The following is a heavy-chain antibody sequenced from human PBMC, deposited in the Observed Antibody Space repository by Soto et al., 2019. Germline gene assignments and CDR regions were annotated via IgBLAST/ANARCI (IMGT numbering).Heavy chain of an antibody. CDR2: INHSGST. D-gene: IGHD4-4*01. CDR1: GGSFSGYY. CDR3: ARGPNYSNCFDP. J-gene: IGHJ5*02. Sequence: SETLSPTCAVYGGSFSGYYWSWIRQPPGKGLEWIGEINHSGSTNYNPSLKSRVTISVDTSKNQFSLKLSSVTAADTAVYYCARGPNYSNCFDPWGQGTLVTVSS. V-gene: IGHV4-34*01.